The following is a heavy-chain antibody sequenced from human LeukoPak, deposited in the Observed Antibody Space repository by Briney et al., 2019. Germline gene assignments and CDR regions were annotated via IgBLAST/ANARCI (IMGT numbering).Heavy chain of an antibody. V-gene: IGHV3-74*01. D-gene: IGHD6-13*01. J-gene: IGHJ4*02. CDR2: INSDGSST. CDR3: AKDRSSSWDWYFDY. Sequence: GGSLRLSCAASGFTLSSYWMHWVRQAPGKGLVWVSRINSDGSSTTYADSVKGRFTISRDNSKNTLFLQMNSLRAEDTAVYYCAKDRSSSWDWYFDYWGQGTLVTVSS. CDR1: GFTLSSYW.